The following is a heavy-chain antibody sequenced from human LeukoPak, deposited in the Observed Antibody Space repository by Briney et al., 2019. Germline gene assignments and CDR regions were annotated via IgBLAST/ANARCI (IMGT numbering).Heavy chain of an antibody. Sequence: GESLKISCKGSGYSFTSYWLGWVRQMPGKGLEWMGIIYPGDSDTRYSPSFQGQVTISADKSISTAYLQWSSLKASDTAMYYCARVKTTVTTFSGNWFDPWGQGTLVTVSS. CDR1: GYSFTSYW. J-gene: IGHJ5*02. CDR3: ARVKTTVTTFSGNWFDP. V-gene: IGHV5-51*01. CDR2: IYPGDSDT. D-gene: IGHD4-17*01.